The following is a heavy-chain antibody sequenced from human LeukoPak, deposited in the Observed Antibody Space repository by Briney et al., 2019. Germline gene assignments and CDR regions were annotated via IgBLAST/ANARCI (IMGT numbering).Heavy chain of an antibody. Sequence: RPGGSLRLSCAASGFTFSSYSMNWVRQAPGKGLEWVSSISSSSSYIYYADSVKGRFTISRDNAKNSLYLQMNSLRAEDTAVYYCAKPCGGDCYSAFDIWGQGTMVTVSS. V-gene: IGHV3-21*01. D-gene: IGHD2-21*02. CDR1: GFTFSSYS. J-gene: IGHJ3*02. CDR2: ISSSSSYI. CDR3: AKPCGGDCYSAFDI.